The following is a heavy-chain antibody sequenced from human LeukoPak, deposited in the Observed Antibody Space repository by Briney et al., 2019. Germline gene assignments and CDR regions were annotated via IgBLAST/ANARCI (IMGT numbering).Heavy chain of an antibody. CDR2: IRINAHGGAT. V-gene: IGHV3-49*04. CDR1: GFTFADYT. CDR3: ARIYYAMDV. J-gene: IGHJ6*02. Sequence: GGSLRLSCTASGFTFADYTLSWVRRAPGQGLEWVGFIRINAHGGATEYAASVEGRFTISRDDSKSIAYLQMNSLKTEDTAVYYCARIYYAMDVWGQGTMVTVSS.